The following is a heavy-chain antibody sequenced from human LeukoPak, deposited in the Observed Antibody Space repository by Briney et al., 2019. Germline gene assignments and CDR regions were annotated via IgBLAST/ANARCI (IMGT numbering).Heavy chain of an antibody. CDR1: GDSIRSSY. Sequence: SETLSLTCTVSGDSIRSSYWSWIRQPPGKGLEWIGYIYYSGSTNYNPSLDSRVTISVDTSKIQLSLKLTSVTAADTAVYYCARHGPTSYYFDYWGQENLVTVYS. D-gene: IGHD6-6*01. J-gene: IGHJ4*02. CDR3: ARHGPTSYYFDY. V-gene: IGHV4-59*08. CDR2: IYYSGST.